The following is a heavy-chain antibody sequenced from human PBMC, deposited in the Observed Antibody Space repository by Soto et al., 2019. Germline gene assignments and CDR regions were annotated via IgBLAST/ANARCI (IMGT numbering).Heavy chain of an antibody. CDR2: IYYSGST. J-gene: IGHJ5*02. Sequence: QVQLQESGPGLVKPSETLSLTCTVSGGSISSYYWSWIRQPPGKGLEWIGYIYYSGSTNYNPSLKSRVTISVAPSKDQFSLKLSSVTAADTAVYYCARDKGDLWFGELSSWFDPWGQGTLVTVSS. V-gene: IGHV4-59*01. CDR3: ARDKGDLWFGELSSWFDP. D-gene: IGHD3-10*01. CDR1: GGSISSYY.